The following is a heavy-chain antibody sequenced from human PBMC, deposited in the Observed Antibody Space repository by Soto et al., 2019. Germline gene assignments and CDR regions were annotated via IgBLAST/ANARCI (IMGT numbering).Heavy chain of an antibody. J-gene: IGHJ4*02. CDR3: ARQTQRGYSGYSGS. CDR2: IYYSGST. CDR1: GGSLSSGGYY. Sequence: QVQLQELGPGLVKPSQTLSLSCTVSGGSLSSGGYYWSRMRQHPGKGLEWIGFIYYSGSTYYNPSLKSRVTISVDTSQNQFSLKLSSVTAADTAVYYCARQTQRGYSGYSGSWGQGTLVTVSS. V-gene: IGHV4-31*03. D-gene: IGHD5-12*01.